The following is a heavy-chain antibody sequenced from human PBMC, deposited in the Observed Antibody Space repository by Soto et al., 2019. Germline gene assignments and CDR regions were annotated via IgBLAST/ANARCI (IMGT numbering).Heavy chain of an antibody. J-gene: IGHJ3*02. CDR1: GFTFSNVW. Sequence: EVQLVESGGGLVKPGGSLRLSCAASGFTFSNVWMTWIRQAPEKGLEWVGRIKRKTDGETTDYGAPVKGRFNVSRDDSKNTLYLQMNSLKTEDTGLYYCATSEWNDAFDIWGHGTMVTVSS. CDR3: ATSEWNDAFDI. CDR2: IKRKTDGETT. D-gene: IGHD3-3*01. V-gene: IGHV3-15*01.